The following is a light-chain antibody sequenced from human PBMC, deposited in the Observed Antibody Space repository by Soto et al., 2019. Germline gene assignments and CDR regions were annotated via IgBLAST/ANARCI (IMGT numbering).Light chain of an antibody. J-gene: IGKJ4*01. Sequence: DIQMTQSPSSLSASVGDRVTITCRASHGISNYLAWYQQKPGKVPKLLIYAASTLQSGVPSRFSGSGSGTDFTLTISSLQPEDVATYYCLHGAFGGGTKVEIK. V-gene: IGKV1-27*01. CDR2: AAS. CDR1: HGISNY. CDR3: LHGA.